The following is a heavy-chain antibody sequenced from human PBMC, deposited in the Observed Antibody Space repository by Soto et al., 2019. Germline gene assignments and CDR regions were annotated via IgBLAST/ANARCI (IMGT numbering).Heavy chain of an antibody. CDR2: INPVNDYT. CDR1: GGGCSGCA. CDR3: ATGAGIQEF. V-gene: IGHV1-3*01. D-gene: IGHD1-20*01. J-gene: IGHJ4*02. Sequence: QVQLLQSGPDVGKPGASVRLSCAISGGGCSGCAVHWIRRAPGQRPEWMGWINPVNDYTRYSAKFQGRIRITNDASTRTAYLDLSTLTSEDSAIYYCATGAGIQEFWGQGLLVTVS.